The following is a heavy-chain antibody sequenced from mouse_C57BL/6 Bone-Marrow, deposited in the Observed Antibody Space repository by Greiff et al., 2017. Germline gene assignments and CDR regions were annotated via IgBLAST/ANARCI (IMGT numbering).Heavy chain of an antibody. CDR2: IYPRSGNT. D-gene: IGHD1-1*01. J-gene: IGHJ3*01. Sequence: QVQLQQSGAELARPGASVKLSCKASGYTFTSYGISWVKQRTGQGLEWIGEIYPRSGNTYYNEKFKGKATLTADKSSSTACMELRSLTSEDSAVYFCARPHYGSVCAYWGQGTLVTVSA. CDR1: GYTFTSYG. V-gene: IGHV1-81*01. CDR3: ARPHYGSVCAY.